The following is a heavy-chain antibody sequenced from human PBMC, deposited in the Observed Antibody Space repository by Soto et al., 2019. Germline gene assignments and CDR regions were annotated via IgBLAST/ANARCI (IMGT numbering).Heavy chain of an antibody. Sequence: ASVKVSCKASGYTFTSYGISWVRQAPGQGLEWMGWISAYNGNTNYAQKLQGRVTMTTDTSTSTAYMELRSLRSDDTAVYYCARAIGIAEADAFDIWGQGTMVTVSS. CDR3: ARAIGIAEADAFDI. CDR1: GYTFTSYG. J-gene: IGHJ3*02. D-gene: IGHD6-13*01. CDR2: ISAYNGNT. V-gene: IGHV1-18*01.